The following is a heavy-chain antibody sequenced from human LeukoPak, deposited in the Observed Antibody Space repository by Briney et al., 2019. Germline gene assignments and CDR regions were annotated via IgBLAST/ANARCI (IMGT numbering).Heavy chain of an antibody. CDR3: AREQSGTRGWYTVDY. CDR2: IRPDGDRT. D-gene: IGHD6-19*01. J-gene: IGHJ4*02. Sequence: PGGSLRLSCAASGFTFSTYAIPWVRQGPGEGLEWVSAIRPDGDRTYYANSVRGRFTISRDNSKDTVYLQINGLRVEDTAVYYCAREQSGTRGWYTVDYWGQGTLVTVSS. V-gene: IGHV3-23*01. CDR1: GFTFSTYA.